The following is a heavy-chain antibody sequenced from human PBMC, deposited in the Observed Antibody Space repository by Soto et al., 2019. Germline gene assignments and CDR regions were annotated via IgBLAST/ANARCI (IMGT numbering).Heavy chain of an antibody. CDR2: ISIRGGDE. V-gene: IGHV3-30*03. J-gene: IGHJ4*02. D-gene: IGHD3-22*01. CDR1: GFTFSSYA. Sequence: QVQLVESGGGVVQPGKSLRLSCAASGFTFSSYAMHWARQAPGKGLEWVTFISIRGGDEYYAESVRGRFTISRDDSKNTLYLQMDSLRVEDTAVYYCARVTIVARQHLDYWGQGTLVTVSS. CDR3: ARVTIVARQHLDY.